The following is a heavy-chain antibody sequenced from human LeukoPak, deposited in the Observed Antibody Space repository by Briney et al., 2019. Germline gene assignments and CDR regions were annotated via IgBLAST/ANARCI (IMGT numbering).Heavy chain of an antibody. V-gene: IGHV1-18*01. CDR1: GYTFTSYG. J-gene: IGHJ6*02. CDR3: ARDPIQLWFGVEGYYYGMDV. Sequence: ASVKVSCKASGYTFTSYGISWVRQAPGQGLEWMGWISAYNGKTNYAQKLQGRVTMTTDTSTSTAYMELRSLRSDDTAVYYCARDPIQLWFGVEGYYYGMDVWGQGTTVTVSS. CDR2: ISAYNGKT. D-gene: IGHD5-18*01.